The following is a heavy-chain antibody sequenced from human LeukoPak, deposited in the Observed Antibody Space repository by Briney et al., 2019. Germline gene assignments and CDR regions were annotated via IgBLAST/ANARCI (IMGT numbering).Heavy chain of an antibody. Sequence: GGSLRLPCAASGFTFSSYAMSWVRQAPGKGLEWVSAISGSGGSTYYADSVEGRFTISRDNSKNTLYLQMNSLRAEDTAVYYCAKDARYIVATEVWGQGTLVTVSS. V-gene: IGHV3-23*01. CDR1: GFTFSSYA. D-gene: IGHD5-12*01. CDR3: AKDARYIVATEV. CDR2: ISGSGGST. J-gene: IGHJ4*02.